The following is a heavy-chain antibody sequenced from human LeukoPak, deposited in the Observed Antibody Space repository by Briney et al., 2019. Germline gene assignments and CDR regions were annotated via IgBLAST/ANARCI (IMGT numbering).Heavy chain of an antibody. CDR1: GYTFTGYY. V-gene: IGHV1-2*02. Sequence: GASVKVSCKASGYTFTGYYMHWVRQAPGQGLEWMGWINPNNGGTYYAQKFQGRVTMTRDTSISTAYMELIRLSSVDTAVYYCASTNDYGDFVYFQHWGQGTLVTVSS. D-gene: IGHD4-17*01. CDR3: ASTNDYGDFVYFQH. CDR2: INPNNGGT. J-gene: IGHJ1*01.